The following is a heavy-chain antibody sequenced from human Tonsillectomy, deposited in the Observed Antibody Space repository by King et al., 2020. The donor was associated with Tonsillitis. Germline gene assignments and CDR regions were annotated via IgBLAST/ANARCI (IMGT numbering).Heavy chain of an antibody. D-gene: IGHD3-10*01. CDR1: GGAFNTYA. CDR3: ARVVGSATVRGVLGYFDL. CDR2: IIPLFGTA. Sequence: QLVQSGAEVKKPGSSVKVSCKAPGGAFNTYAISWVRQAPGQGLEWMGGIIPLFGTANYAQEFQGRVTITADRSTRIAYMELSSLRSEDTAVYYCARVVGSATVRGVLGYFDLWGQGTLVTVSS. V-gene: IGHV1-69*06. J-gene: IGHJ4*02.